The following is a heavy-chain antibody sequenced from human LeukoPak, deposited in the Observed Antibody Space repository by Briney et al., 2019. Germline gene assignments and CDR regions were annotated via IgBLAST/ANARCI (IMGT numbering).Heavy chain of an antibody. CDR3: ARVTVYGSGSSFDY. CDR1: GLTVSSNY. D-gene: IGHD3-10*01. V-gene: IGHV3-53*01. Sequence: GGSLRLSCAASGLTVSSNYMSWVRQAPGKGLEWVSVIYSGGSTYYADSVKGRFTIFRDNSKNTLYLQMNSLRADDTAVYYCARVTVYGSGSSFDYWGQGTLVTVSS. CDR2: IYSGGST. J-gene: IGHJ4*02.